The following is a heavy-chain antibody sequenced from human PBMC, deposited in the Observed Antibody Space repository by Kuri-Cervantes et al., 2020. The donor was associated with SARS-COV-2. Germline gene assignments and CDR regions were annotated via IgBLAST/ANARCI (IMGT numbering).Heavy chain of an antibody. D-gene: IGHD4-17*01. CDR1: GGTFSSYA. Sequence: SVKVSCKASGGTFSSYAISWVRQAPGQGLEWMGRIIPIFGTANYAQKFQGRVTITADESTSTAYMELSSLRSEDTAVHYCAWLTDHGVPFDYWGQGTLVTVSS. J-gene: IGHJ4*02. CDR3: AWLTDHGVPFDY. V-gene: IGHV1-69*13. CDR2: IIPIFGTA.